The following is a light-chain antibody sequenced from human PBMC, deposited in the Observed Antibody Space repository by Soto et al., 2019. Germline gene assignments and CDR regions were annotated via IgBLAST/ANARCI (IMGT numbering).Light chain of an antibody. Sequence: DIQMTQSPSSVSASVGDRVSITCRASQGISNWLAWYQQKPGRAPKLLIYTGSSLQSGVPSRFSGTGSVTDFTLTISSLQPEYVATYYGQQANSFPLTFGGGTMMEIK. J-gene: IGKJ4*01. CDR1: QGISNW. CDR3: QQANSFPLT. V-gene: IGKV1-12*01. CDR2: TGS.